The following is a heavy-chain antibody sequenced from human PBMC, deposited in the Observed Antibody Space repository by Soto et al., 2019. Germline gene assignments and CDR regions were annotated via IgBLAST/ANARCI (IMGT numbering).Heavy chain of an antibody. CDR3: ARHVRILTGLNWFDP. CDR1: GGSISSSSYY. V-gene: IGHV4-39*01. J-gene: IGHJ5*02. Sequence: SETLSLTCTVSGGSISSSSYYWGWIRQPPGKGLEWIGSIYYSGSTYYNPSLKSRVTISVDTSKNQFSLKLSSVTAADTAVYYCARHVRILTGLNWFDPWGQGTLVTVSS. D-gene: IGHD3-9*01. CDR2: IYYSGST.